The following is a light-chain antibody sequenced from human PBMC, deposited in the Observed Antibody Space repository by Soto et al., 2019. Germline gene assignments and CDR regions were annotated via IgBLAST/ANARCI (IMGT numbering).Light chain of an antibody. CDR2: LNSDGSH. Sequence: QPVLTQSPSASASLGASVKLTCTLSSGHINYAIAWHQQQSEKGPRYLMKLNSDGSHSKGDGIPDRFSGSSSGAERYLTISSLQSEDEADYSCPTWGSGIVVFGGGTKLTVL. J-gene: IGLJ2*01. V-gene: IGLV4-69*01. CDR1: SGHINYA. CDR3: PTWGSGIVV.